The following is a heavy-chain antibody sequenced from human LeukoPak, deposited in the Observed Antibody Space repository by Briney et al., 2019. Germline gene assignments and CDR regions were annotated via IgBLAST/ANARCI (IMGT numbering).Heavy chain of an antibody. CDR2: IRSKAYGGTT. Sequence: GGSLRLSCTASGFTFGDYAMSWFRQAPGKGLEWVGFIRSKAYGGTTEYAASVKGRLTISRDDSKRIAYLQMNSLKTEDTAVYYCTRDSSLGDYVGYWGQGTLVTVSS. CDR1: GFTFGDYA. J-gene: IGHJ4*02. D-gene: IGHD2-15*01. CDR3: TRDSSLGDYVGY. V-gene: IGHV3-49*03.